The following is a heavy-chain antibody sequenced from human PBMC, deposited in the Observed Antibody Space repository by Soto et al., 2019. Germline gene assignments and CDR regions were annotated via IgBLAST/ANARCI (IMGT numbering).Heavy chain of an antibody. CDR3: ARSFRGYSYCSDAVDI. CDR1: GDSISSYY. D-gene: IGHD5-18*01. J-gene: IGHJ3*02. CDR2: IYYSGST. V-gene: IGHV4-59*12. Sequence: PSETLSLTCTVSGDSISSYYWSWIRQPPGKGLEWIGYIYYSGSTNYNPSLKSRVTISVDTSKNQFSLKLSSVTAADTAVYYCARSFRGYSYCSDAVDIWGQGAMVTVSS.